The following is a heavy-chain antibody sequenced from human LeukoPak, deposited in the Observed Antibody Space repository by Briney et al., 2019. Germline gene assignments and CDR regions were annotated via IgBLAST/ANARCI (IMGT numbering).Heavy chain of an antibody. J-gene: IGHJ4*02. V-gene: IGHV3-30*03. CDR1: GFTFSSYG. Sequence: GSLRLSCAASGFTFSSYGMHWVRQAPGKGLEWVAVISYDGSNKYYADSVKGRFTISRDNSKNTLYLQMNSLRAEDTAVYYCATLFGELLGMDYWGQGTLVTVSS. CDR2: ISYDGSNK. D-gene: IGHD3-10*02. CDR3: ATLFGELLGMDY.